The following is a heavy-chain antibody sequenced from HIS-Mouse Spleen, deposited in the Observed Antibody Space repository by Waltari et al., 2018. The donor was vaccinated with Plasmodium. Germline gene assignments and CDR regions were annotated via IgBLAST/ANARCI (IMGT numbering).Heavy chain of an antibody. Sequence: QVQLVQSGAEVKKPGASVKVSCKASGYTFTGHYMHWVRQAPGQGLEWMGWINPNSGCTNYAQKFQGRVTMTRDTSISTAYMELSRLRSDDTAVYYCARVLGYKAAAGTFVEYFQHWGQGTLVTVSS. V-gene: IGHV1-2*02. CDR2: INPNSGCT. CDR1: GYTFTGHY. CDR3: ARVLGYKAAAGTFVEYFQH. D-gene: IGHD6-13*01. J-gene: IGHJ1*01.